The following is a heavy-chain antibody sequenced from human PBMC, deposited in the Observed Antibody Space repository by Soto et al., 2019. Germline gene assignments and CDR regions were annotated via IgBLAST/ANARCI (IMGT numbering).Heavy chain of an antibody. J-gene: IGHJ3*02. CDR3: ARADSGSYRHAFDI. D-gene: IGHD1-26*01. V-gene: IGHV1-69*02. CDR2: IIPILGIA. Sequence: QVQLVQSGAEVKKPGSSVKVSCKASGGTFSSYTISWVRQAPGQGLEWVGRIIPILGIANYAQKFQGRVTIPADKPTSTAYMEMSSLGSEDTAVYYCARADSGSYRHAFDIWGQGTMVTVSS. CDR1: GGTFSSYT.